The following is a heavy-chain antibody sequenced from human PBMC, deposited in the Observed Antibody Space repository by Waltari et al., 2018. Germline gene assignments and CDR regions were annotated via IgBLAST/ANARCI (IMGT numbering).Heavy chain of an antibody. V-gene: IGHV4-34*01. CDR3: ARGLRYCSGGSCYHDAFDI. Sequence: QVQLQQWGAGLLKPSETLSLTCAVYGGSFSGYYWSWIRQPPGTGLAWIGEINHSGSTNYNPSLKSRVTISVDTSKNQFSLKLSSVTAADTAVYYCARGLRYCSGGSCYHDAFDIWGQGTMVTVSS. CDR2: INHSGST. J-gene: IGHJ3*02. D-gene: IGHD2-15*01. CDR1: GGSFSGYY.